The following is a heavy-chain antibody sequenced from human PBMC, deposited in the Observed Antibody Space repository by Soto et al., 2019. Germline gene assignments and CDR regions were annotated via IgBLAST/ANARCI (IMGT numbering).Heavy chain of an antibody. CDR2: ISSSSSYI. V-gene: IGHV3-21*01. D-gene: IGHD3-10*01. CDR3: AMITMVRGVIIIGENY. Sequence: GESLKISCAASGFTFSSYSMNWVRQAPGKGLEWVSSISSSSSYIYYADSVKGQFTISRDNAKNSLYLQMNSLSAEDTAVYYCAMITMVRGVIIIGENYWGQGTLVTVSS. J-gene: IGHJ4*02. CDR1: GFTFSSYS.